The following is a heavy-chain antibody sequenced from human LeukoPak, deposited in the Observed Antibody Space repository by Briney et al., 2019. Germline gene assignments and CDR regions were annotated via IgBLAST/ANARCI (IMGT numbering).Heavy chain of an antibody. CDR2: IYSGGST. CDR1: GLTVSTNY. Sequence: GGSLRLSCAASGLTVSTNYMTWVRQAPGKGLEWVSFIYSGGSTYYADSVKGRFTISRDNSKNTLYLQMNSLRAEDTAVYYCARGESYDSSGYYRYYYYGMDVWGQGTTVTVSS. CDR3: ARGESYDSSGYYRYYYYGMDV. J-gene: IGHJ6*02. D-gene: IGHD3-22*01. V-gene: IGHV3-66*01.